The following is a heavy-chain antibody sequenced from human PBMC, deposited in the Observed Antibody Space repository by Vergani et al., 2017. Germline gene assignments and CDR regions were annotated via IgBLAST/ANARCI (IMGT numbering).Heavy chain of an antibody. Sequence: QLQLKESGPGLVKPSETLSLTCDVSGGSVTSISYHWAWIRLPPGKGLEWIGSLYNPGKTYYNSSLESRLSLSVDTSTNQFFMRLNSVTAADTAVYYCARGLTDYDSGWYSPGWFDPWGQGITAIVSS. CDR1: GGSVTSISYH. D-gene: IGHD6-19*01. CDR3: ARGLTDYDSGWYSPGWFDP. V-gene: IGHV4-39*01. J-gene: IGHJ5*02. CDR2: LYNPGKT.